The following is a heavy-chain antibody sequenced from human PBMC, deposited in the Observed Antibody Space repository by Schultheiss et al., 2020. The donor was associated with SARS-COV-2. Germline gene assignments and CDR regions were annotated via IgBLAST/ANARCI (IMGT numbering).Heavy chain of an antibody. CDR1: GFTFSNAW. J-gene: IGHJ4*02. V-gene: IGHV4-34*01. CDR3: ASTTKAYYDSSGFLFDY. CDR2: INHSGST. Sequence: GSLRLSCAASGFTFSNAWMSWVRQAPGKGLEWIGEINHSGSTNYNPSLKSRVTISVDTSKNQFSLKMSSVTAADTAVYYCASTTKAYYDSSGFLFDYWGQGTLVTVSS. D-gene: IGHD3-22*01.